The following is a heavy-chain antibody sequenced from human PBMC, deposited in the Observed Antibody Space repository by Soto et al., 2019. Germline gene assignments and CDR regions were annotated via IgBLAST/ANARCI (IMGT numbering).Heavy chain of an antibody. CDR2: VYFTGTT. CDR1: GGASSNGIYY. V-gene: IGHV4-61*01. Sequence: SETLSLTCTVSGGASSNGIYYLSWIRQSPGKGLGWIGNVYFTGTTIYYRSFKSRVTMSVDTYKDQFFLKLTSVTAADTAVYYSAKYCPFSGGCHFYSFVYWCVGTLVTVSS. D-gene: IGHD2-15*01. CDR3: AKYCPFSGGCHFYSFVY. J-gene: IGHJ4*02.